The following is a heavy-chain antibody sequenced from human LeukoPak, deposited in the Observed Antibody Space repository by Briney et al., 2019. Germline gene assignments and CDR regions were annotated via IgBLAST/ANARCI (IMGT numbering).Heavy chain of an antibody. V-gene: IGHV4-39*07. CDR3: ARRSGYLYYFDY. Sequence: SETLSLTCTVSGGSISSSSYYWSWIRQPPGKGLEWIGEINHSGSTNYNPSLKSRVTISVDTSKNQFSLKLSSVTAADTAVYYCARRSGYLYYFDYWGQGTLVTVSS. CDR1: GGSISSSSYY. CDR2: INHSGST. D-gene: IGHD3-3*01. J-gene: IGHJ4*02.